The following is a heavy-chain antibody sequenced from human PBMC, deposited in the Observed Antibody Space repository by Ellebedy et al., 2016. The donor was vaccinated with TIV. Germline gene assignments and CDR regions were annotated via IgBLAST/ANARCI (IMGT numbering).Heavy chain of an antibody. J-gene: IGHJ4*02. V-gene: IGHV3-23*01. CDR1: GLTFSDFS. Sequence: GESLKISCAASGLTFSDFSLSWIRQAPGKGLEWTSTITPTDEVAYYTDSVMGRFSISRDDSKRMVFLQMNSLTDEDTAIYFCAKGRTTLTLTGYQPIHYFDSWGQGALVTVSS. D-gene: IGHD3-9*01. CDR3: AKGRTTLTLTGYQPIHYFDS. CDR2: ITPTDEVA.